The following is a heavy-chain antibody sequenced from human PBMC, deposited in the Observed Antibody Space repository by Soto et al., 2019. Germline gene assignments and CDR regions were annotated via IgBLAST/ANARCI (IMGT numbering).Heavy chain of an antibody. Sequence: EVQLVESGGGLVQPGGSLKLSCAASGFTFSDSAIHWVRQASGKGLEWVARIRTRTNNYATAYAESVKGRFTISRDDSKNTAYLQMNSLKTEDTAVYYCTRPTKGYWGQGTLVTVSS. V-gene: IGHV3-73*01. CDR1: GFTFSDSA. CDR3: TRPTKGY. CDR2: IRTRTNNYAT. D-gene: IGHD2-8*01. J-gene: IGHJ4*02.